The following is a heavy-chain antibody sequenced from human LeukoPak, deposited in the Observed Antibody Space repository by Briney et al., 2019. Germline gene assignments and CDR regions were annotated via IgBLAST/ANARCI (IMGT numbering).Heavy chain of an antibody. V-gene: IGHV4-34*01. CDR3: ARWLSSGSYYFDY. CDR2: INHSGST. J-gene: IGHJ4*02. Sequence: SETLSLTCTVSGGSISSYYWGWIRQPPGKGLEWIGEINHSGSTNYNPSLKSRVTISVDTSKNQFSLKLSSVTAADTAVYYCARWLSSGSYYFDYWGQGTLVTVSS. CDR1: GGSISSYY. D-gene: IGHD6-19*01.